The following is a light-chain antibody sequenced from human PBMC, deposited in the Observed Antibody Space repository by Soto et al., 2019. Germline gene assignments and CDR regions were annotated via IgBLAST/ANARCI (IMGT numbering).Light chain of an antibody. CDR2: GAS. Sequence: EIVLTQSPGTLSLSPGERATLSCRASQSGFSTYLAWFQQKPGQAPMLLIYGASTRAAGVPDRFSGGGSATDFTLTISRLEPEDFAVYYCHQYGNSPWTIGQGTLVE. CDR3: HQYGNSPWT. J-gene: IGKJ1*01. V-gene: IGKV3-20*01. CDR1: QSGFSTY.